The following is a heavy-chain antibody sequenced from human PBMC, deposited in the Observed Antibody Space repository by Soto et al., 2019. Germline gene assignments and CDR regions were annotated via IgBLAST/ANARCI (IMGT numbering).Heavy chain of an antibody. D-gene: IGHD4-17*01. J-gene: IGHJ4*02. CDR1: GYTFTSCY. CDR2: INLSGGST. Sequence: ASVKVSCKASGYTFTSCYMHWVRQAPGQGLEWMGIINLSGGSTSYAQTFQGRVTMTRDTSTSTVYMELSSLRSEDTAVYYCARARTYGAFEYWGQGTVVTVSS. V-gene: IGHV1-46*01. CDR3: ARARTYGAFEY.